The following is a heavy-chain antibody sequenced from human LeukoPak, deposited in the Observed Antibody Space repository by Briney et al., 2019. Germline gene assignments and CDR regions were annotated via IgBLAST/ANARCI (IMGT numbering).Heavy chain of an antibody. Sequence: PRGSLRLSCSASGFTFSSYAMHWVRQAPGKGLEYVSAISSNGGSTYYADSVKGRFTISRDNSKNTLYLQMSSLRAEDTAVYYCVKESVTMVRGDPGDYWGQGTLVTVSS. CDR3: VKESVTMVRGDPGDY. J-gene: IGHJ4*02. V-gene: IGHV3-64D*06. CDR1: GFTFSSYA. CDR2: ISSNGGST. D-gene: IGHD3-10*01.